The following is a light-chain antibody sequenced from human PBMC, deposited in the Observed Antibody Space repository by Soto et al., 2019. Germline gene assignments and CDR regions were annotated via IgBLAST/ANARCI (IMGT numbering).Light chain of an antibody. CDR1: SSNIADNT. V-gene: IGLV1-44*01. J-gene: IGLJ2*01. Sequence: QAVVTQPPSASGTPGQRVTISCSGSSSNIADNTVNWYQQLPGTAPKLLLYSNNQRPSGVPDRFAGSKSGTSASLAISGLQSEDEADYYCAAWDDSLNGPVFGGGTKLTVL. CDR3: AAWDDSLNGPV. CDR2: SNN.